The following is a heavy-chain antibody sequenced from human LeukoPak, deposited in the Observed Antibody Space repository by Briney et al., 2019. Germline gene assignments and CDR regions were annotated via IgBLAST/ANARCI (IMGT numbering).Heavy chain of an antibody. CDR1: GYTFTSYG. CDR3: ARVGIYGADEGLEFDY. D-gene: IGHD4-17*01. CDR2: ISAYNGNT. V-gene: IGHV1-18*01. Sequence: GASVKVSCKASGYTFTSYGISWVRQAPGQGLEWMGWISAYNGNTNYAQKLQGRVTMTTDTSTSTAYMELRSLRSDDTAVYYCARVGIYGADEGLEFDYWGQGTLVTVSS. J-gene: IGHJ4*02.